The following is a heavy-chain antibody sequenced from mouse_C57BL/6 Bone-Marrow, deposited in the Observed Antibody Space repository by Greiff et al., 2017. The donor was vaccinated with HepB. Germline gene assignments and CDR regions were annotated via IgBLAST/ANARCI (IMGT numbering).Heavy chain of an antibody. V-gene: IGHV12-3*01. CDR1: GFPITSGYY. CDR2: ITHSGET. CDR3: AGDRYGYDGLAY. D-gene: IGHD2-2*01. J-gene: IGHJ3*01. Sequence: VQLVESGPGLVKPSQSLFLTCSITGFPITSGYYWIWIRQSPGKPLEWMGYITHSGETFYNPSLQSPISITRETSKNQFFLQLNSVTTEDTAMYYCAGDRYGYDGLAYWAKGLWSLSLQ.